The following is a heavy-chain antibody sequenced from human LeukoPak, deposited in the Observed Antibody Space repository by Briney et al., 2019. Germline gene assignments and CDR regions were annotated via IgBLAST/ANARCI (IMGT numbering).Heavy chain of an antibody. CDR2: ISPIFGTA. CDR1: EYTFTGYY. J-gene: IGHJ6*03. Sequence: ASVKVSCKTSEYTFTGYYMHWVRQAPGQGLEWMGWISPIFGTANYAQKFQGRVTITADKSTSTAYMELSSLGSEDTAVYYCARGSSSFRYYYMDVWGKGTTVTVSS. V-gene: IGHV1-69*06. CDR3: ARGSSSFRYYYMDV. D-gene: IGHD6-6*01.